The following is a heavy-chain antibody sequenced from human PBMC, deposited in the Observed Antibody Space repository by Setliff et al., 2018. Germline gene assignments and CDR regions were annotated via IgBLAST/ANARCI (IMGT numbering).Heavy chain of an antibody. V-gene: IGHV1-18*01. CDR1: GYTFTTYG. CDR3: ARMAGRESAPRFITIFGVVDY. J-gene: IGHJ4*02. Sequence: VASVKVSCKASGYTFTTYGISWVRQAPGQGLEWMGWISAYNGNTNYAQKLQGRVTMTTDTSMSTAYMELRSLRSDDTAVYYCARMAGRESAPRFITIFGVVDYWGQGTLVTVSS. D-gene: IGHD3-3*01. CDR2: ISAYNGNT.